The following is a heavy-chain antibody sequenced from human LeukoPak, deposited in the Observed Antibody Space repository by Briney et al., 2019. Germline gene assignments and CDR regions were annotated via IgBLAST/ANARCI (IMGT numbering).Heavy chain of an antibody. CDR3: ARQRRGSRPDY. D-gene: IGHD1-26*01. CDR2: IYYSGST. Sequence: SETLSLTCTVSGGSISSYYWSWIRQPPGKGLEWIGYIYYSGSTNYNPSLKSRVTISVDTSKNQFSLKLSSVTAADTAVYYCARQRRGSRPDYWGQGTLVTVSS. V-gene: IGHV4-59*08. CDR1: GGSISSYY. J-gene: IGHJ4*02.